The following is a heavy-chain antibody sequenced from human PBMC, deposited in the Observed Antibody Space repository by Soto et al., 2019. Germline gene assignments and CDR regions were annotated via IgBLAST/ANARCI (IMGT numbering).Heavy chain of an antibody. Sequence: GESLKISCKGSGYNFAGYWIAWVRQMPGKGLELMGIIYPSDSDTRYRPSSQGRVTISADKSISSAYLQWSSLKASDTAMYYCARQGRDGHNQGYGMDVWGQGTTVTVSS. J-gene: IGHJ6*02. CDR3: ARQGRDGHNQGYGMDV. CDR1: GYNFAGYW. V-gene: IGHV5-51*01. CDR2: IYPSDSDT.